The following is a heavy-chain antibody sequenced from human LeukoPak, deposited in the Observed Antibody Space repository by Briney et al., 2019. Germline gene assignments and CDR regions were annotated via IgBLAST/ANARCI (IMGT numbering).Heavy chain of an antibody. D-gene: IGHD4-17*01. CDR2: FDPIDGEA. V-gene: IGHV1-24*01. Sequence: GASVKVSCKVSGFTLTELYMHWVRQAPGKGLEWMGGFDPIDGEAIYGQNFQRRVTMTEDTSTHTAYIELSMLRSEDTAMYYCATTFYGDYHWGQGTLVTVSS. CDR1: GFTLTELY. CDR3: ATTFYGDYH. J-gene: IGHJ4*02.